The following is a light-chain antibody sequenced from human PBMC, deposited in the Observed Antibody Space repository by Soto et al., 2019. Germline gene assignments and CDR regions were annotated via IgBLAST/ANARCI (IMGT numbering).Light chain of an antibody. CDR1: QSVRSSY. Sequence: EIVLTQSPGTLSLSPGERATLSCRASQSVRSSYLAWYQQKPGQAPGLLIYGASSRATGIPDRFSGSGSGTDFTLTINRLEPEDFAVYYCQQYGSSLFTFGPGTKVDIK. CDR2: GAS. V-gene: IGKV3-20*01. CDR3: QQYGSSLFT. J-gene: IGKJ3*01.